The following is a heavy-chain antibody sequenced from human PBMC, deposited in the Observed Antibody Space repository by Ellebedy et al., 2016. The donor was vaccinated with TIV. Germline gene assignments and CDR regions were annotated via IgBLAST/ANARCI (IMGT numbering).Heavy chain of an antibody. Sequence: GESLKISXAASGFTFSSYWMHWVRQAPGKGLVWVSRISSDGSSTGYADSVKGRFTISRDNAKNTLCLQMNSLRAEDTAVYYCARDPFDYWGQGTLVTVSS. V-gene: IGHV3-74*01. CDR2: ISSDGSST. J-gene: IGHJ4*02. CDR1: GFTFSSYW. CDR3: ARDPFDY.